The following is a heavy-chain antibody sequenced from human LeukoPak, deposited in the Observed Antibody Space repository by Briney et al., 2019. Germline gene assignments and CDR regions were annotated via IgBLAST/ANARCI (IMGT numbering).Heavy chain of an antibody. Sequence: PGGSLRLSCAAPGFTFSSYGMSWVRQAPGKGLEWVSAISGSGGSTYYADSVKGRFTISRDNSKNTLYLQTNSLRAEDTAVYCCAKENYGDYSEYFQHWGQGTLVTVSS. V-gene: IGHV3-23*01. J-gene: IGHJ1*01. CDR1: GFTFSSYG. D-gene: IGHD4-17*01. CDR2: ISGSGGST. CDR3: AKENYGDYSEYFQH.